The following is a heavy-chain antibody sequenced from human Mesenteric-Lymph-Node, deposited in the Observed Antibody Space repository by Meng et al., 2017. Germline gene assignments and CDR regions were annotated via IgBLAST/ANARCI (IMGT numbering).Heavy chain of an antibody. Sequence: ASVKVSCKTSGYSFKAYYMHWVRQAPGQGLEWMGWINPNSGGTNYAQKFQGRVTMTRDTSISTAYMELSRLRSDDTAVYYCARGVGSANWFDPWGQGTLVTVSS. D-gene: IGHD3-16*01. CDR1: GYSFKAYY. CDR3: ARGVGSANWFDP. CDR2: INPNSGGT. V-gene: IGHV1-2*02. J-gene: IGHJ5*02.